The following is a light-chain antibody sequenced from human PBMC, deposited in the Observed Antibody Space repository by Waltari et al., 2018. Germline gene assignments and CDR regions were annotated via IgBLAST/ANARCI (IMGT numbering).Light chain of an antibody. V-gene: IGKV1-39*01. CDR1: QSISSY. CDR2: AAS. CDR3: QQSTRTPSS. J-gene: IGKJ1*01. Sequence: DIQMTQSPSSLSASVGDRVTITCRASQSISSYLNWNQQKPGKAPKRLIYAASSLQSGVAAGCSGSRSGTEFAIAISCPQPEDFATYCCQQSTRTPSSFRQVIRVEIK.